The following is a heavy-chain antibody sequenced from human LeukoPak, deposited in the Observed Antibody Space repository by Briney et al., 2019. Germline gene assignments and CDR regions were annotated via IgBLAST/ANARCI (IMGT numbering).Heavy chain of an antibody. CDR2: IYPGDSDT. V-gene: IGHV5-51*01. D-gene: IGHD5-24*01. J-gene: IGHJ4*02. CDR3: ARHAVRDGYNRHNDY. CDR1: GYSFTSHW. Sequence: GESLKISCKGSGYSFTSHWIAWVRQMPGKGLEWMGIIYPGDSDTRYSPSFQGQVAISADKSISTAYLQWNSLKASDTAMYYCARHAVRDGYNRHNDYWGQGTLVTVSS.